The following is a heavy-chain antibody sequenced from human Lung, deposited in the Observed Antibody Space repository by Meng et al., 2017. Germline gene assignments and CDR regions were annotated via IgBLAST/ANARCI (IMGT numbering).Heavy chain of an antibody. CDR3: ARFETVGVATGDF. V-gene: IGHV3-21*01. Sequence: EVQLVESGGGLVTPAGSLRLACAASGFTFSNYSMNWVRQAPGKELEWVSSISSDSRYIFYADSVKGRFTISRDNGKKLLYLQMNSLSPEDTAVFYCARFETVGVATGDFWGQGTLVTVSS. D-gene: IGHD2-15*01. J-gene: IGHJ4*02. CDR2: ISSDSRYI. CDR1: GFTFSNYS.